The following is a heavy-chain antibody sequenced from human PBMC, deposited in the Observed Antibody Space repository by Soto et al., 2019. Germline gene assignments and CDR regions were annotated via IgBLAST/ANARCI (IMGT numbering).Heavy chain of an antibody. CDR1: GFTFSSYA. J-gene: IGHJ5*02. Sequence: EMQLLESGGGLVQPGGSLRLSCTASGFTFSSYAMSWVRQAPGKGLEWVSAISGSGGSTYYADSVKGRFTISRDNSKNTLYLQMNSLRAEDTAVYYCAKIIAAAGTGGGWFDPWGQGTLVTVSS. D-gene: IGHD6-13*01. CDR2: ISGSGGST. V-gene: IGHV3-23*01. CDR3: AKIIAAAGTGGGWFDP.